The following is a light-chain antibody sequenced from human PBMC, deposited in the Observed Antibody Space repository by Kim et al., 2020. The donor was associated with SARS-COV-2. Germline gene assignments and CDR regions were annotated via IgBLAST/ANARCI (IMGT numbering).Light chain of an antibody. CDR2: QDS. CDR3: QAWDSSTAV. J-gene: IGLJ1*01. Sequence: SYELTQPPSVSVSPGQTASITCSGHKLGDKYACWYQQKPGQSPVLVIYQDSKRPSGIPERFSGSNSGNTATLTISGTQAVDEADYYCQAWDSSTAVFGTGTKVTVL. CDR1: KLGDKY. V-gene: IGLV3-1*01.